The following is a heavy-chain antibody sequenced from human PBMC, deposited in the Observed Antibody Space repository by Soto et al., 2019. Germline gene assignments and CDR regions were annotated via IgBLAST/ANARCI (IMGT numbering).Heavy chain of an antibody. J-gene: IGHJ3*02. Sequence: EVQLVESGGGLVQPGGSLRLSCAASGFTFSSYWMHWVRQAPGKGLVWVSRINSDGSSTSNADSVKGRFTISRDNAKNTLFLQMNSLRAEDTAVYYCARVGGGVLAFDIWGQGTMVTVSS. CDR3: ARVGGGVLAFDI. D-gene: IGHD3-3*01. V-gene: IGHV3-74*01. CDR2: INSDGSST. CDR1: GFTFSSYW.